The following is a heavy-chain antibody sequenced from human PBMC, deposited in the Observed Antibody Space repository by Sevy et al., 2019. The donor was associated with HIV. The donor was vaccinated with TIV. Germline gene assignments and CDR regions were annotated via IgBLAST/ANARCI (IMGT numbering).Heavy chain of an antibody. Sequence: ASVKVSCAAFGYTFTTYDINWARQAPRRGLEWMGWMSPNTGATGFAQKFQGRVTLTRNKSITTAYMELSSLTYEDTAIYYCARGGNGDFWSYEYYYYGMDVWGQGTTVTVSS. CDR3: ARGGNGDFWSYEYYYYGMDV. D-gene: IGHD3-3*01. CDR2: MSPNTGAT. J-gene: IGHJ6*02. V-gene: IGHV1-8*01. CDR1: GYTFTTYD.